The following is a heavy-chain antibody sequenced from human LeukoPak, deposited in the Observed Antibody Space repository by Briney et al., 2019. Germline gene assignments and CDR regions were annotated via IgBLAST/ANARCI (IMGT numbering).Heavy chain of an antibody. CDR2: INWSGGDS. J-gene: IGHJ4*02. D-gene: IGHD2-21*02. CDR1: GFTFDHYG. Sequence: GGSLRLSCAASGFTFDHYGMNWVRQVPRKGLEWVSGINWSGGDSDYADSLKGRFTISRDNAEKLLFLQMNSLGAEDTALYYCARAHISVVTTTGPLDYWGQGIMVTVSS. CDR3: ARAHISVVTTTGPLDY. V-gene: IGHV3-20*04.